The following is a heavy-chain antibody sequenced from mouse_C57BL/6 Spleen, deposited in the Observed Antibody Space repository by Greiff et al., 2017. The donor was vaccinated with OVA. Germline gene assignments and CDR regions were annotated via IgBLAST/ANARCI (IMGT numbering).Heavy chain of an antibody. J-gene: IGHJ4*01. D-gene: IGHD1-1*01. Sequence: VHVKQSGAELARPGASVKLSCKASGYTFTSYGISWVKQRTGQGLEWIGEIYPRSGNTYYNEKFKGKATLTADKSSSTAYMELRSLTSEDSAVYFCAREGITTVVADYYAMDYWGQGTSVTVSS. V-gene: IGHV1-81*01. CDR1: GYTFTSYG. CDR3: AREGITTVVADYYAMDY. CDR2: IYPRSGNT.